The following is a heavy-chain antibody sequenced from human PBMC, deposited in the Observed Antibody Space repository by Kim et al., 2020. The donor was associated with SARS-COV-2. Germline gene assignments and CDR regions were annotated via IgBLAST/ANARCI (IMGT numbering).Heavy chain of an antibody. J-gene: IGHJ4*02. CDR3: ARAGHYDILTGFLVGDY. Sequence: ASVKVSCKASGYTFTSYDINWVRQATGQGLEWMGWMNPNSGNTGYAQKFQGRVTMTRNTSISTAYMELSSLRSEDTAVYYCARAGHYDILTGFLVGDYWGQGTLVTVSS. V-gene: IGHV1-8*01. CDR1: GYTFTSYD. D-gene: IGHD3-9*01. CDR2: MNPNSGNT.